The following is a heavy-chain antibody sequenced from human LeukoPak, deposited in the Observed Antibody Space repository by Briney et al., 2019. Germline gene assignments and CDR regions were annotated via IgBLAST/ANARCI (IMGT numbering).Heavy chain of an antibody. CDR1: GYSISSGYY. J-gene: IGHJ4*02. D-gene: IGHD6-6*01. Sequence: PSETLSLTCAVSGYSISSGYYWGWIRQPPGKGLEWIGSIYHSGITYYNPSLKSRVTISVDTSNNQFSLKLSSVTAADTAVYYCARLPPYSSSSYYFDYWGQGTLVTVSS. CDR3: ARLPPYSSSSYYFDY. V-gene: IGHV4-38-2*01. CDR2: IYHSGIT.